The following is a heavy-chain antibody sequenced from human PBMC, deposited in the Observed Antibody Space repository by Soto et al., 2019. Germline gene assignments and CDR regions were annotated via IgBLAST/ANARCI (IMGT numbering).Heavy chain of an antibody. Sequence: QVQLQESGPGLVKPSQTLSLTCTVSGGSISSGGYYWSWIRQHPGKALEWIGYIYYSGGTSYNPSLKSLVTISIDTSKNQCSMKLSSVTAADTALYYCARGSNDFDFWGQGTLVTVSS. J-gene: IGHJ4*02. V-gene: IGHV4-31*01. CDR2: IYYSGGT. CDR1: GGSISSGGYY. CDR3: ARGSNDFDF.